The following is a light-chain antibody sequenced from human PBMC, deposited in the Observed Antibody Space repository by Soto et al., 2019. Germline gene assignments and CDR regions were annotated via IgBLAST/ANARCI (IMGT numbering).Light chain of an antibody. V-gene: IGKV1-27*01. J-gene: IGKJ4*01. CDR2: AAS. CDR1: QGISNY. CDR3: QQYHTWPIT. Sequence: DIQMTQSPSSLSASVGDIVTITFRASQGISNYLAWYQQKPGKVPKLLIYAASTLQSGVPSRFSGSGSGTEFTLTISSLQSEDCAIYYCQQYHTWPITLGGGTKVDI.